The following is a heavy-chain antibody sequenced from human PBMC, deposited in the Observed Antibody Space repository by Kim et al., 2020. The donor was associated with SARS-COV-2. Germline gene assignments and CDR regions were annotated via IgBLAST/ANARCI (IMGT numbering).Heavy chain of an antibody. D-gene: IGHD3-10*01. V-gene: IGHV3-23*01. CDR3: AKDEGLWFGDRGFDP. Sequence: ASGKRRLTISRDNSKSTLYLQMSSLRAEDTAVYYSAKDEGLWFGDRGFDPWGQGTLVTVSS. J-gene: IGHJ5*02.